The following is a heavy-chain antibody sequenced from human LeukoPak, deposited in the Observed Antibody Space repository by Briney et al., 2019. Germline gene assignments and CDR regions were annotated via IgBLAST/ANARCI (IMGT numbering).Heavy chain of an antibody. J-gene: IGHJ5*02. D-gene: IGHD2-2*01. V-gene: IGHV4-34*01. CDR2: INHSGST. CDR3: ARALRDIVVVPAANHWFDP. CDR1: GGSFSGYY. Sequence: PSETLSLTCAVYGGSFSGYYWSWIRQPPGKGLEWIGEINHSGSTNYNPSPKSRVTISVDTSKNQFSLKLSSVTAADTAVYYCARALRDIVVVPAANHWFDPWGQGTLVTVSS.